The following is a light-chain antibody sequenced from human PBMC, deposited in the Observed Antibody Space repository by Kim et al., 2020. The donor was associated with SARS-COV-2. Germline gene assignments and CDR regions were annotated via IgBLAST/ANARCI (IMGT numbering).Light chain of an antibody. CDR3: QAWDRSIVV. V-gene: IGLV3-1*01. J-gene: IGLJ3*02. Sequence: VSPGRTASITCSGDKWGEKYACWYQQRPGQSPGMVIYQGTKRPSGIPERFSGSNSGNTATLTIIGTQAMDEADYYCQAWDRSIVVFGGGTQLTVL. CDR1: KWGEKY. CDR2: QGT.